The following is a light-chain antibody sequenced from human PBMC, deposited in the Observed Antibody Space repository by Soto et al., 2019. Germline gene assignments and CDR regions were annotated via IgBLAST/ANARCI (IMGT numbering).Light chain of an antibody. CDR3: LQDDSYPLT. V-gene: IGKV1-6*01. CDR2: GAS. CDR1: QGIRND. J-gene: IGKJ4*01. Sequence: ALQMTQSPSSLSASVGDRVTITCRASQGIRNDLGWYQQKPGKAPKLLIYGASSLQSDVPSRFSGSGSGTDFTLTISSLQPGDFATYYCLQDDSYPLTFGGGTKVEIK.